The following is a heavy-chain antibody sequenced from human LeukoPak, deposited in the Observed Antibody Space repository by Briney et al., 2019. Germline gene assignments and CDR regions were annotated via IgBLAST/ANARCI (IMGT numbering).Heavy chain of an antibody. Sequence: SETLSLTCTVSGGSISSSSYYWGWIRQPPGKGLEWIGSIYYSGSTYYNPSLKSRVTISVDTSKNQFSLKLSSVTAADTAVYYCARDGRWVMATIMYNWFDPWGQGTLVTVSS. CDR1: GGSISSSSYY. D-gene: IGHD5-24*01. J-gene: IGHJ5*02. CDR2: IYYSGST. V-gene: IGHV4-39*07. CDR3: ARDGRWVMATIMYNWFDP.